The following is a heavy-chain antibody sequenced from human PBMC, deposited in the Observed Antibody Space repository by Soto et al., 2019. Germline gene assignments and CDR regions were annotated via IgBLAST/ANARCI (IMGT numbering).Heavy chain of an antibody. CDR1: GFTFSSYS. Sequence: EVQLVESGGGLVKPGGSLRLSCAASGFTFSSYSMNWVRQAPGKGLEWVSSISSSSSYIYYADSVKGRFTISRDNAKNSLYLQMNSLRAEDTAVYYCARDQGAGGGNSLDYWGQGTLVTGSS. CDR2: ISSSSSYI. J-gene: IGHJ4*02. V-gene: IGHV3-21*01. CDR3: ARDQGAGGGNSLDY. D-gene: IGHD2-21*02.